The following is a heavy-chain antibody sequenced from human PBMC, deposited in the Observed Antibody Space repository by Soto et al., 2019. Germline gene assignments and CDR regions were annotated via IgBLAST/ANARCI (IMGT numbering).Heavy chain of an antibody. CDR3: ARGLLGTNVDTAMVTLYYFDY. CDR1: GGSISSGGYY. Sequence: SETLSLTCTVSGGSISSGGYYWSWIRQHPGKGLEWIGYIYYSGSTYYNPSLKSRVTISVDTSKNQFYLKLSSVTAADTAVYYCARGLLGTNVDTAMVTLYYFDYWGQGTLVTVSS. D-gene: IGHD5-18*01. V-gene: IGHV4-31*03. J-gene: IGHJ4*02. CDR2: IYYSGST.